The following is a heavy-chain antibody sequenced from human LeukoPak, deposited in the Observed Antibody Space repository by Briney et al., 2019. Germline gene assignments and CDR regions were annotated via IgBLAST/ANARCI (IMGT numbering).Heavy chain of an antibody. CDR1: GGSFSGYY. Sequence: SETLSLTCAVYGGSFSGYYWSWIRQPPGKGLEWIGEINHSGSTNYNPSLKSRVTISVDTSKNQFSLKLSSVTAADTAVYYCVRVRLYSYSPFDPWGQGTLVTVSS. J-gene: IGHJ5*02. CDR2: INHSGST. V-gene: IGHV4-34*01. D-gene: IGHD2-2*02. CDR3: VRVRLYSYSPFDP.